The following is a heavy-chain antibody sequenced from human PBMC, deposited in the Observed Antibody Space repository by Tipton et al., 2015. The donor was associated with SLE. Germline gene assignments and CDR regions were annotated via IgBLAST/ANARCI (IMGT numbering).Heavy chain of an antibody. Sequence: TLSLTCTVYGGSFSGYYWSWIRQPPGKGLEWIGNIYYDGSSKYNPSLKSRVTISVDSSKNQFSLKVRSVTAADTAVYYCAREDCGGDCYWEDHYGMDVWGQGTTVTVSS. CDR2: IYYDGSS. J-gene: IGHJ6*02. CDR3: AREDCGGDCYWEDHYGMDV. CDR1: GGSFSGYY. D-gene: IGHD2-21*01. V-gene: IGHV4-34*01.